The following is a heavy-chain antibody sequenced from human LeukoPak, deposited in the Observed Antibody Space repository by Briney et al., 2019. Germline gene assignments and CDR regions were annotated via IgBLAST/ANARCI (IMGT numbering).Heavy chain of an antibody. CDR3: TLDSSGRGDY. D-gene: IGHD3-22*01. V-gene: IGHV3-53*04. CDR2: IYSGGST. Sequence: PGGSLRLSCAASGFTFSSYAMHWVRQAPGKGLEWVSVIYSGGSTYYADSVKGRFTISRHNSKNTLYLQMNSLRAEDTAVYYCTLDSSGRGDYWGQGTLVTVSS. CDR1: GFTFSSYA. J-gene: IGHJ4*02.